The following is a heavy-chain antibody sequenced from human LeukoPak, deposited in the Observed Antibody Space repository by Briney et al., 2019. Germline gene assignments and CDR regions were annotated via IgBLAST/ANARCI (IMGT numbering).Heavy chain of an antibody. CDR3: ARDRVGYYGSGSPLY. V-gene: IGHV1-18*01. D-gene: IGHD3-10*01. J-gene: IGHJ4*02. CDR1: GYTFTSYG. Sequence: GASVKVSCKASGYTFTSYGISWVRQAPGQGLEWMGWISAYNGNTNYAQKLQGRVTMTTDTSTSTAYMELRSLRSDDTAVYYCARDRVGYYGSGSPLYWGQGTLVTVSS. CDR2: ISAYNGNT.